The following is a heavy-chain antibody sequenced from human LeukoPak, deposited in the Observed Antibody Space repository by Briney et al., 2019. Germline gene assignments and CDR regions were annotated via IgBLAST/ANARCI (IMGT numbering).Heavy chain of an antibody. CDR2: IKQDGSEK. Sequence: GGSLRLSCAASGLTFSSYWMSWVRQAPGKGLEWVANIKQDGSEKYYVDSVKGRFTISRDNAKNSLYLQMNSLRAEDTAVYYCARSPPAVTSVPYYFDYWGQGTLVTVSS. V-gene: IGHV3-7*01. D-gene: IGHD4-17*01. CDR3: ARSPPAVTSVPYYFDY. CDR1: GLTFSSYW. J-gene: IGHJ4*02.